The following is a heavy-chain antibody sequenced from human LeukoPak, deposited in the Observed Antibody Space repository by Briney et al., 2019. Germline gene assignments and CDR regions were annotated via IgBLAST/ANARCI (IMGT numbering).Heavy chain of an antibody. Sequence: SETLSLTCTVSGGSISSSSYYWGWIRQPPGKGLEWIGSIYYSGSTYYNPSLKSRVTISVATSKNQFSLKLSSVTAADTAVYYCARAQQRDGYSYARFFDYWGHGTLVTVSS. CDR3: ARAQQRDGYSYARFFDY. CDR1: GGSISSSSYY. V-gene: IGHV4-39*07. CDR2: IYYSGST. J-gene: IGHJ4*01. D-gene: IGHD5-24*01.